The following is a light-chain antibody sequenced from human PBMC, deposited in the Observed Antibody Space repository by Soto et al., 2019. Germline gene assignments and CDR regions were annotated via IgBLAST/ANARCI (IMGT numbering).Light chain of an antibody. V-gene: IGKV1-9*01. CDR2: GAS. J-gene: IGKJ3*01. CDR1: QGIANF. CDR3: QQLNSFPIP. Sequence: IQLTQSPSSLSASVGDRVTISCRASQGIANFLAWYQQKPGKAPKLLIYGASTLQSGVPSRFSGSGYGTDFTLTISSLQPEEFATYYCQQLNSFPIPFGPGTKVDIK.